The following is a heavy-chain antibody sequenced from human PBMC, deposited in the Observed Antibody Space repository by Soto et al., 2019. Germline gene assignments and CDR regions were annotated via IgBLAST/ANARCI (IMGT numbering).Heavy chain of an antibody. CDR3: AKEAAIGTYVQH. CDR2: ISGSGGTT. J-gene: IGHJ1*01. CDR1: GFTFSSYA. Sequence: GGSLRLSCAASGFTFSSYAMSWVRQAPGKGLEWVAAISGSGGTTYYADSVKGRFTISRDNSKNTLYLQMNSLRAEDTAVYFCAKEAAIGTYVQHWGQGTLVTVSS. V-gene: IGHV3-23*01.